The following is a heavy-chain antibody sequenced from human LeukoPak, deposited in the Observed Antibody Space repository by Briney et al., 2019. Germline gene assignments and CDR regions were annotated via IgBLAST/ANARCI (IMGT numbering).Heavy chain of an antibody. D-gene: IGHD3-10*01. V-gene: IGHV1-2*02. Sequence: ASVKVSCKASGYTFTGYYMHWVRQAPGQGLEWMGWINPNSGGTNYAQKLQGRVTMTTDTSTSTAYMELRSLRSDDTAVYYCARVSPNYYGSLRGWFDPWGQGTLVTVSS. CDR1: GYTFTGYY. CDR2: INPNSGGT. CDR3: ARVSPNYYGSLRGWFDP. J-gene: IGHJ5*02.